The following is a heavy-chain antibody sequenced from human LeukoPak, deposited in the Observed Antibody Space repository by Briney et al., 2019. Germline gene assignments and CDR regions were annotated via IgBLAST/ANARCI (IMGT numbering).Heavy chain of an antibody. D-gene: IGHD2-21*01. CDR3: ARDLGGERTAEF. CDR2: INNDGSSA. V-gene: IGHV3-74*01. Sequence: GGSLRLSCAASGFTFSSYWMHWVRQTPGKGLIYISRINNDGSSANYADSVKGRFTISRDNSKNTLYLQMDSLRAEDTAVYYCARDLGGERTAEFGGQGTLVTVSS. J-gene: IGHJ4*02. CDR1: GFTFSSYW.